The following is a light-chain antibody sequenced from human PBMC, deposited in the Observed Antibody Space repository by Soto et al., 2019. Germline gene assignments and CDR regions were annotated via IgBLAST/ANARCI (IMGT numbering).Light chain of an antibody. CDR2: GAS. CDR3: QHHGSLGLT. Sequence: EIVLTQSPGTLSLSPGERATLSCRASQSVSSSYLAWYQQKPGQAPRLLIYGASSRATGIPDRFSGSGSGTDFTLTISRLEPEDFAVYYCQHHGSLGLTFGGGTKVEIK. J-gene: IGKJ4*01. CDR1: QSVSSSY. V-gene: IGKV3-20*01.